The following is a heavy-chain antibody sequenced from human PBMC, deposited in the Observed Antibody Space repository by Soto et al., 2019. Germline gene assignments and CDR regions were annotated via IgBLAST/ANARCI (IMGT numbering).Heavy chain of an antibody. D-gene: IGHD3-16*01. CDR3: ARDPIGGGAPYYFDF. Sequence: ASVKVSCKASGYTFSAYCMYWVRQTPRHGLEWMGGINTDSGDTHYAQKFQGRVTMTRDTSIGTAYMELTSLTSDDTAVYYCARDPIGGGAPYYFDFWGRGTLVTVSS. CDR2: INTDSGDT. J-gene: IGHJ4*02. CDR1: GYTFSAYC. V-gene: IGHV1-2*02.